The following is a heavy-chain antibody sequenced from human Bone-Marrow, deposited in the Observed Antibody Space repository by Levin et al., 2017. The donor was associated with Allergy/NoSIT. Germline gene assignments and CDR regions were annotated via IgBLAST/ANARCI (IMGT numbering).Heavy chain of an antibody. CDR1: GGTFNNYA. J-gene: IGHJ3*02. CDR2: IIPLFGTT. Sequence: SVKVSCKASGGTFNNYAISWVRQAPRQGLEWMGAIIPLFGTTNYAQKFQGRVTITADESSNTAYMELGSLRSEDTAVYYCALDYYDNSDYYYEADAFDIWGQGTMVTVSS. V-gene: IGHV1-69*13. CDR3: ALDYYDNSDYYYEADAFDI. D-gene: IGHD3-22*01.